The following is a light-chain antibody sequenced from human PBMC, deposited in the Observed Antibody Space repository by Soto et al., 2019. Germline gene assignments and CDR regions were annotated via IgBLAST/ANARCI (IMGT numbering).Light chain of an antibody. CDR2: DAS. Sequence: DILMKKNPTFLSAYVRERVTITVRASQGIITYLNWYQQKPGKAPRLLIYDASSLESGVPSRFSGSGSGTEFTLTISSLQPDDFATYYSQQYHSYSQTFAQGTKVDI. J-gene: IGKJ1*01. V-gene: IGKV1-5*01. CDR3: QQYHSYSQT. CDR1: QGIITY.